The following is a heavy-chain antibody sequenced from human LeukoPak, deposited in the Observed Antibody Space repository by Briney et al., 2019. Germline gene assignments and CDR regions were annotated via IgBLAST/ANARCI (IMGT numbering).Heavy chain of an antibody. CDR1: GFTVSSNY. D-gene: IGHD3-10*01. Sequence: PGGSLRLSCAASGFTVSSNYMSWVRQAPGKGLEWVSVIYSGGSTYYADSVKGRFTISRDNSKNTLYLQMNSLRAEDTAVYYCARDFTGYYGSGSYCWGQGTLVTVSS. J-gene: IGHJ4*02. CDR2: IYSGGST. V-gene: IGHV3-53*01. CDR3: ARDFTGYYGSGSYC.